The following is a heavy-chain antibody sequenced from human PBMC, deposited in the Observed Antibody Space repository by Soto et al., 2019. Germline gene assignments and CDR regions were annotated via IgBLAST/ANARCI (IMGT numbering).Heavy chain of an antibody. Sequence: GASVKVSCKASGYTFTSYCISWVLQAPGQGLEWMGWISAYNGNTNYAQKLQGRVTMTTDTSTSTAYMELRSLRSDDTAVYYCARDGGGATIYYYYYGMDVWGQGTTVTVSS. D-gene: IGHD1-26*01. CDR3: ARDGGGATIYYYYYGMDV. J-gene: IGHJ6*02. CDR1: GYTFTSYC. V-gene: IGHV1-18*01. CDR2: ISAYNGNT.